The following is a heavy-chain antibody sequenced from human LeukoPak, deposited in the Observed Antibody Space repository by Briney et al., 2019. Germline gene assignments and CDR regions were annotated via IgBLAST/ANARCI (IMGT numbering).Heavy chain of an antibody. D-gene: IGHD2-15*01. CDR1: GFTFSNYG. CDR3: ARSPNYSLDY. V-gene: IGHV3-33*01. J-gene: IGHJ4*02. Sequence: GGSLRLSCAASGFTFSNYGMHWVHQAPGKGLEWVAIIWYDGIKKYYADSVKGRFTISRDNSKNTLSLQMNSLRAEDTAIYYCARSPNYSLDYWGQGALVTVSS. CDR2: IWYDGIKK.